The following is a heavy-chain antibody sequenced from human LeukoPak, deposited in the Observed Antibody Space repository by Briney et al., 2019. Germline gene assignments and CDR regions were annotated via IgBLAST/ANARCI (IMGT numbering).Heavy chain of an antibody. CDR2: ISSGSEYI. Sequence: GGSLRLSCAASGFAFSDYYMTWIRQAPGRGLERLSYISSGSEYIYYADSVKGRFTISRDNAKNALYLQLNSLRADDTAVYYCARGVENHFDSWGQGALVTVSS. D-gene: IGHD1-14*01. CDR3: ARGVENHFDS. V-gene: IGHV3-11*04. J-gene: IGHJ4*02. CDR1: GFAFSDYY.